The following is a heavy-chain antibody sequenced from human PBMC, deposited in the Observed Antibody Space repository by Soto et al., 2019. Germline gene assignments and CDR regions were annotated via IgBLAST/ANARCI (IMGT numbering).Heavy chain of an antibody. Sequence: ASVKVSCKASGGTFSSYAISWVRQAPGQGLEWMGGIIPIFGTANYAQKFQGRVTITADKSTSTAYMELSSLRSEDTAVYYCARPSMFFGYNSNNHNYGMDVWGQGTTVTVSS. J-gene: IGHJ6*02. CDR1: GGTFSSYA. V-gene: IGHV1-69*06. D-gene: IGHD1-1*01. CDR2: IIPIFGTA. CDR3: ARPSMFFGYNSNNHNYGMDV.